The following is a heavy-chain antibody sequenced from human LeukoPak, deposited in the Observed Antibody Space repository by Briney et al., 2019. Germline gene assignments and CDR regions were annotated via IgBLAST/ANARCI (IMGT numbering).Heavy chain of an antibody. Sequence: GGSLRLSCAASGFTFSSYWMSWVRQAPGKGLEWVANIKQDGSEKYYVDSVKGRFTISRDNAKNSLYLQMNSLRAEDTAVFYCAKRPDRTGYYYRNFDYWGQGTLVTVSS. V-gene: IGHV3-7*03. CDR2: IKQDGSEK. CDR3: AKRPDRTGYYYRNFDY. D-gene: IGHD3-22*01. CDR1: GFTFSSYW. J-gene: IGHJ4*02.